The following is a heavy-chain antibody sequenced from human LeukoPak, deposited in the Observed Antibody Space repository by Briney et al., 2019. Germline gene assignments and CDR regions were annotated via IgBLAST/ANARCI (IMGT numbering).Heavy chain of an antibody. J-gene: IGHJ4*02. V-gene: IGHV4-39*07. CDR3: ARVNYGDYLYYFDY. D-gene: IGHD4-17*01. CDR1: GGSISRSSYY. Sequence: SETLSLTCTVSGGSISRSSYYWGWIRQPPGKGLEWIGSIYHSGSTYYNPSLKSRVTISVDTSKNQFSLKLSSVTAADTAVYYCARVNYGDYLYYFDYWGQGTLVTVSS. CDR2: IYHSGST.